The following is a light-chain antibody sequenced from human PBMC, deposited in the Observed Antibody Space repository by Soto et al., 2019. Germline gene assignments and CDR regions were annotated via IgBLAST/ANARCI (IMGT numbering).Light chain of an antibody. V-gene: IGKV3-15*01. CDR3: LQYHNLWA. CDR2: RAS. Sequence: IVITQSPATLSCSPGERAPLSCRASQNIYSNVAWYQQRPGQAPRLLIYRASTRAPGIPARFSGSGSGTEFTLTISSLQSEDFTVYSCLQYHNLWAFGQGTKVDIK. CDR1: QNIYSN. J-gene: IGKJ1*01.